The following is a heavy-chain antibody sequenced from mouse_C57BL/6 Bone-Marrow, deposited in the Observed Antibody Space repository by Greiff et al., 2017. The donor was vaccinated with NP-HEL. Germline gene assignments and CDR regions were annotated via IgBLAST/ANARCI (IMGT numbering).Heavy chain of an antibody. V-gene: IGHV5-16*01. D-gene: IGHD2-4*01. CDR2: INYDGSST. J-gene: IGHJ4*01. CDR1: GFTFRDYY. CDR3: AREGGLRRRTYAMDY. Sequence: EVMLVESEGGLVQPGSSMKLSCTASGFTFRDYYMAWVRQVPEKGLEWVANINYDGSSTYYLDSLKSRFIISRDNAKNILYLQMRSLKSEDTATYYCAREGGLRRRTYAMDYWGQGTSVTVSS.